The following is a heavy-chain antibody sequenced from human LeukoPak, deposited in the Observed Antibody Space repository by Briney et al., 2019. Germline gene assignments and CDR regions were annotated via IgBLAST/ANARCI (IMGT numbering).Heavy chain of an antibody. CDR2: IIPIFGTA. V-gene: IGHV1-69*06. J-gene: IGHJ5*02. D-gene: IGHD1-1*01. CDR1: GGTFSSYA. Sequence: GASVKVSCKASGGTFSSYAISWVRQAPRQGLEWMGGIIPIFGTANYAQKFQGRVTITADKSTSTAYMELSSLRSEDTAVYYCARELRQYNWNDRGYNWFDPWGQGTLVTVSS. CDR3: ARELRQYNWNDRGYNWFDP.